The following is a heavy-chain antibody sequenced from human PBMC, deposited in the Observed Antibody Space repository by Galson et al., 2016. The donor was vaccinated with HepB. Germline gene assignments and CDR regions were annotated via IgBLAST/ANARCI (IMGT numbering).Heavy chain of an antibody. CDR3: AAGQCSSGPCLNNPDY. CDR1: GFTVSSTY. Sequence: SLRLSCAASGFTVSSTYMTWVRQAPGKGLEWVSVIYPNGYTHYAASVEGRFTISRDNSRTTLSLQMNRLRVTDTALYYCAAGQCSSGPCLNNPDYWGQGTLVTVSS. V-gene: IGHV3-53*01. D-gene: IGHD1-14*01. CDR2: IYPNGYT. J-gene: IGHJ4*02.